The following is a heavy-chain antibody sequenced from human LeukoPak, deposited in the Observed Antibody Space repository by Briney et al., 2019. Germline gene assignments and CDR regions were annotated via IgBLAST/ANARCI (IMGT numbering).Heavy chain of an antibody. CDR1: GGSIRSSSYY. Sequence: PSETLSLTCTVSGGSIRSSSYYWGWIRQPPGKGLEWIGSIYYSGSTYYNASLKSRGTISVDTSKNQFSLKLNSVTAADTAIYYCSRESGAFCPFGYWGQGTLVIVPP. D-gene: IGHD1-26*01. V-gene: IGHV4-39*02. J-gene: IGHJ4*02. CDR2: IYYSGST. CDR3: SRESGAFCPFGY.